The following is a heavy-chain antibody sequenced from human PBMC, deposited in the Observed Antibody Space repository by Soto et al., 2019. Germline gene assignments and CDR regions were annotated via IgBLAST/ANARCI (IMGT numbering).Heavy chain of an antibody. J-gene: IGHJ4*02. CDR2: ISGSGSNT. Sequence: GGSLRLSCAASGFTFSSYAMNWVRQAPGKGLEWVSTISGSGSNTYYADSVKGRFTISRDNSKNTLYLQMNTLRAEDTAVYYCAKDLADFCSGYPRYYFDYWGQRNLVTVSS. CDR1: GFTFSSYA. D-gene: IGHD3-3*01. V-gene: IGHV3-23*01. CDR3: AKDLADFCSGYPRYYFDY.